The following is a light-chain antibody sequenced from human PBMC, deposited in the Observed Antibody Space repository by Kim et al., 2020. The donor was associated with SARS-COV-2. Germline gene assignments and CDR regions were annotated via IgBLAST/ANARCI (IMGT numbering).Light chain of an antibody. CDR2: DVS. Sequence: QSVTISCTGTSIDVGGYNYVSCYQQHPGKAPKLMIYDVSKRPSGVPDRFSGSKSGNTASLTISGLQAEDEADYYCCSYAGSYSYVFGTGTKVTVL. CDR1: SIDVGGYNY. V-gene: IGLV2-11*01. J-gene: IGLJ1*01. CDR3: CSYAGSYSYV.